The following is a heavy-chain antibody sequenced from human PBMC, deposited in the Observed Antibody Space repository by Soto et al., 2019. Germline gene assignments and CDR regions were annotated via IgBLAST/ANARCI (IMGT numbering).Heavy chain of an antibody. CDR1: GGSVSSGSYY. J-gene: IGHJ4*02. D-gene: IGHD5-18*01. V-gene: IGHV4-30-2*05. CDR2: IYDSGSS. CDR3: ARGRGYGYGIDY. Sequence: SETLSLTCTVSGGSVSSGSYYWSWIRQPPGKGLEWIGYIYDSGSSYYNASLQSRTTISVDTSKDQFSLKLTSVTAADTAIYYCARGRGYGYGIDYWGQGTLVTVSS.